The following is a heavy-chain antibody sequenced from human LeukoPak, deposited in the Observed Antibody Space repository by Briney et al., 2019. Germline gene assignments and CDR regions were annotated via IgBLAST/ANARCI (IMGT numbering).Heavy chain of an antibody. CDR1: GGTFSSYA. J-gene: IGHJ4*02. D-gene: IGHD4-23*01. Sequence: SVKVSCKASGGTFSSYAISWVRQAPGQGLEWMGGIIPIFGTANYAQKFQGRVTITTDESTSTAYMELSSLRSEDTAVYYCARQYGGNYPYFDYWGQGTLVNVSS. CDR2: IIPIFGTA. CDR3: ARQYGGNYPYFDY. V-gene: IGHV1-69*05.